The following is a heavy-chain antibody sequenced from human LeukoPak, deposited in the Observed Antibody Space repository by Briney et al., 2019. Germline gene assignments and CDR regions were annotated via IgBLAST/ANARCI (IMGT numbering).Heavy chain of an antibody. V-gene: IGHV1-2*02. Sequence: GASVKVSFKASGYTFTAYYMHWVRQAPGQGLEWMGWINPNTGGTSYAQKFQGRVTMTRDTSIITAYMELSRLRSDDTAAYYCALGCSDTSCYRWATNVWGQGTTVTVSS. CDR1: GYTFTAYY. D-gene: IGHD2-2*01. J-gene: IGHJ6*02. CDR3: ALGCSDTSCYRWATNV. CDR2: INPNTGGT.